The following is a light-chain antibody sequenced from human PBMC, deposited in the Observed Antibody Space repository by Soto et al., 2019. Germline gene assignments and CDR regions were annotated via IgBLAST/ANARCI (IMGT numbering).Light chain of an antibody. V-gene: IGLV2-14*03. Sequence: QSALTQPASVSGSPGQSITISCTGTSSDVGGYNYVSRYQQHPGKAPKLVIYDVTNRPSGVSNRFSGSKSGNTASLTISGLQAEDEADYYCTSYTSSSTLYVVFGGGTKLTVL. CDR2: DVT. CDR3: TSYTSSSTLYVV. CDR1: SSDVGGYNY. J-gene: IGLJ2*01.